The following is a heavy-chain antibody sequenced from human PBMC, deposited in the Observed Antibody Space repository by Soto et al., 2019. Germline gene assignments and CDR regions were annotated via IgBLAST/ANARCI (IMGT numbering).Heavy chain of an antibody. CDR2: IIPIFGTA. CDR3: ARVGRSSGWYELYYYYYYGMDV. J-gene: IGHJ6*02. CDR1: GGTFSSYA. V-gene: IGHV1-69*13. Sequence: SVKVSCKASGGTFSSYAISGVRQAPGGGLEWMGGIIPIFGTANYAQKSQGRVTITADESTSTAYMELSSLRSEDTAVYYCARVGRSSGWYELYYYYYYGMDVWGQGTTVTVSS. D-gene: IGHD6-19*01.